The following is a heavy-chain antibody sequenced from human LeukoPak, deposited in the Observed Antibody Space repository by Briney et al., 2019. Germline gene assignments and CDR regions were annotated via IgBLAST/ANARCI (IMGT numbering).Heavy chain of an antibody. Sequence: SETLSLTCTVSGGSISSYYWSWIRQPPGKGLEWIGYIYYSGSTNYNPSLKSRVTISVDTSKNQFSLKLSSVTAADTAVYYCARGKSVGRVFAFDIWGRGTLVTVSS. CDR1: GGSISSYY. CDR3: ARGKSVGRVFAFDI. D-gene: IGHD2-21*01. J-gene: IGHJ2*01. CDR2: IYYSGST. V-gene: IGHV4-59*01.